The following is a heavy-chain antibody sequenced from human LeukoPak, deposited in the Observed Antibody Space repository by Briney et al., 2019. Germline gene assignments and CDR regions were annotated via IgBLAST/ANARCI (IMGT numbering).Heavy chain of an antibody. CDR3: ARGSGYYYYYMDV. J-gene: IGHJ6*03. V-gene: IGHV3-48*01. CDR2: ITSSSNTI. Sequence: GGSLRLSCAASGFTFSSYSMNWVRQAPGKGLEWVSYITSSSNTIYYADFVKGRFSISRDNAKNSLSLQMNSLRAEDTAVYYCARGSGYYYYYMDVWGKGTTVTVSS. CDR1: GFTFSSYS.